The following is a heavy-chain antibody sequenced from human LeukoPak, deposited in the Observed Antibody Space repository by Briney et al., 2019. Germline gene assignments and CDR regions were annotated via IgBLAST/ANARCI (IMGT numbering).Heavy chain of an antibody. CDR2: IKEDGSEK. D-gene: IGHD2-15*01. CDR1: GFTFSNYW. V-gene: IGHV3-7*01. Sequence: PGGSLRLSCAASGFTFSNYWMSWVRQAPGKGLEWVANIKEDGSEKKYVDSVKGRFTISRDNAKNSLYLQMNSLRAEDTAVYYCARVEGQYCSGGSCYSCYWGQGTLVTVSS. J-gene: IGHJ4*02. CDR3: ARVEGQYCSGGSCYSCY.